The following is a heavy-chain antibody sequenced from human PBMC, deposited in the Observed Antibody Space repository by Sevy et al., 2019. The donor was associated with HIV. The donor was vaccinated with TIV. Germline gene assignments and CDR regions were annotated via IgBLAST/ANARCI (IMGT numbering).Heavy chain of an antibody. Sequence: GGSLRLSCAASGFIFSTYTMTWVRQAPGKGLEWVSGISGSGGSTYYADSLKGRFTIFRDNSKNTVYLQMNSLRAEDMAVYYCAKGDRTFYGLDVWGQGTTVTVSS. CDR1: GFIFSTYT. D-gene: IGHD2-15*01. J-gene: IGHJ6*02. CDR2: ISGSGGST. V-gene: IGHV3-23*01. CDR3: AKGDRTFYGLDV.